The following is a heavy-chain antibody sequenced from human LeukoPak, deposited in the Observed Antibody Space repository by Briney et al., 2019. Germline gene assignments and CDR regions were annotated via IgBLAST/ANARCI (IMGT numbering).Heavy chain of an antibody. Sequence: SETLSLTCTVSGDSISSSSYYWAWIRQPPGKGLEWIGSIYYTGSIHYIPSLKSRVTISLDTSKNQFSLNLSSVTAADTAVYYCATQAAGGPLKYWGQGTLVTVSS. J-gene: IGHJ4*02. V-gene: IGHV4-39*01. CDR1: GDSISSSSYY. CDR2: IYYTGSI. D-gene: IGHD2-15*01. CDR3: ATQAAGGPLKY.